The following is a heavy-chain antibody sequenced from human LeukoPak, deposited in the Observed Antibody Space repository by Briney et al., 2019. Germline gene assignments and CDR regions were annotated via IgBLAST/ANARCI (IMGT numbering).Heavy chain of an antibody. J-gene: IGHJ4*02. CDR1: GFTVSSNY. D-gene: IGHD4-11*01. V-gene: IGHV3-33*08. CDR3: ERDAQRGFDYSNSLQY. CDR2: IWSDGTNK. Sequence: GGSLRLSCAASGFTVSSNYMSWVRQAPGEGLEWVSVIWSDGTNKYYAASVKGRFTISRDDFDKTVYLQMSSLRPDDTGVYYCERDAQRGFDYSNSLQYWGQGTPVTVST.